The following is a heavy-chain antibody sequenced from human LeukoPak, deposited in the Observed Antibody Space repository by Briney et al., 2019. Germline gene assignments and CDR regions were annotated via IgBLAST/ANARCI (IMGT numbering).Heavy chain of an antibody. CDR1: GGSFSGYY. J-gene: IGHJ4*02. Sequence: PSETLSLTCAVYGGSFSGYYWSWIRQPPGKGLEWIGEINHSGSTNYNPSLKSRVTISVDTSKNQFSLKLSSVTAADTAVYYCARGPPEIVVVAATRQYFDYWGQGTLVTVSS. CDR2: INHSGST. D-gene: IGHD2-15*01. V-gene: IGHV4-34*01. CDR3: ARGPPEIVVVAATRQYFDY.